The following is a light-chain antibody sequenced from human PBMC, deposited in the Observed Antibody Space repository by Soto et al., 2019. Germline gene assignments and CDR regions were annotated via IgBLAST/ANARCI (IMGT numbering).Light chain of an antibody. Sequence: IQMTQSPSSLSASVGDRITITCRASQSISNYLNWYQHKPGEVPKLLIYAASTLQSGVPSRFSGSGSGTDFTLTINSLQPGDFATYYCQQSYSNPKTFGRGTKVE. CDR1: QSISNY. J-gene: IGKJ1*01. CDR3: QQSYSNPKT. V-gene: IGKV1-39*01. CDR2: AAS.